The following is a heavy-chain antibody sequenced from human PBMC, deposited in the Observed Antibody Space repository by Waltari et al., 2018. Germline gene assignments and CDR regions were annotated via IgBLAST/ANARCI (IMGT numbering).Heavy chain of an antibody. CDR1: GFPFGCYW. V-gene: IGHV3-7*01. D-gene: IGHD2-2*01. J-gene: IGHJ4*02. CDR2: IKQDGSEK. Sequence: EVQLVESGGGWVQPGGSLRLSCVPSGFPFGCYWMTWVRQAPGKGLEWVANIKQDGSEKYFVDSVKGRFTISRDNAKNSLFLQMNSLRAEDTAVYYCATSRTFDYWGQGTLVTVSS. CDR3: ATSRTFDY.